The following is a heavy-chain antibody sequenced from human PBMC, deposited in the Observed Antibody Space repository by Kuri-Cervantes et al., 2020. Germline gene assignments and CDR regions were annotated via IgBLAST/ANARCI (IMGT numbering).Heavy chain of an antibody. Sequence: SETLSLTCAVYGGSSSAYYWSWIRQPPGKGLEWIGEIDHSGSTNYNPSLKSRFTISVDTSKNQFSLKLSSVTAADTAVYYCARRTGYTAMDDSSGEGFDYWGQGTLVTVSS. V-gene: IGHV4-34*01. D-gene: IGHD3-22*01. CDR2: IDHSGST. CDR1: GGSSSAYY. J-gene: IGHJ4*02. CDR3: ARRTGYTAMDDSSGEGFDY.